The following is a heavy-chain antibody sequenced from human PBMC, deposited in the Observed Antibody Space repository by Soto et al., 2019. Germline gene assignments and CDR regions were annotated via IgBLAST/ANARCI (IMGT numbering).Heavy chain of an antibody. V-gene: IGHV4-59*01. CDR3: ARVDSSILVGELDY. D-gene: IGHD6-13*01. CDR1: GGSISSYY. CDR2: IYYSGST. J-gene: IGHJ4*02. Sequence: QVQLQESRPGLVKPSETLSLTCTVSGGSISSYYWSWLRQPPGKGLEWIGYIYYSGSTNYNPSLKSRVTISVDTSKNQFSLKLSSVTAADTAVYYCARVDSSILVGELDYWGQGTLVTVSS.